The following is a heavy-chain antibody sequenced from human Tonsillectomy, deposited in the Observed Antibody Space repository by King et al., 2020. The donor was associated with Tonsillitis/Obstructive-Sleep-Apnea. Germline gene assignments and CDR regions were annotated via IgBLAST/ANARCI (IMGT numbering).Heavy chain of an antibody. V-gene: IGHV5-10-1*03. CDR2: IDPSDSYT. Sequence: QLVQSGAEVKKPGESLKISCKGSGYSFTSYWISWVRQMPGKGLEWMGRIDPSDSYTNYSPSFQGHVTISVDKSISTAYLQWSSLKASDTAVYYCAGREDWYFDLWGRGTRVTVPS. D-gene: IGHD5-24*01. J-gene: IGHJ2*01. CDR3: AGREDWYFDL. CDR1: GYSFTSYW.